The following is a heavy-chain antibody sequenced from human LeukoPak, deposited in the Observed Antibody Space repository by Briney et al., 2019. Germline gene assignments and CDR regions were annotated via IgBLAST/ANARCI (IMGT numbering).Heavy chain of an antibody. CDR3: ARARGAVAVDY. D-gene: IGHD6-19*01. Sequence: GSLRLSCAASGFTFSSYGMHWIRQPPGKGLEWIGEINHSGNTNYNPSLKSRVTLSVDTSKNQFSLKLSSVTAADTAVYSCARARGAVAVDYWGQGTLVTVSS. V-gene: IGHV4-34*01. J-gene: IGHJ4*02. CDR2: INHSGNT. CDR1: GFTFSSYG.